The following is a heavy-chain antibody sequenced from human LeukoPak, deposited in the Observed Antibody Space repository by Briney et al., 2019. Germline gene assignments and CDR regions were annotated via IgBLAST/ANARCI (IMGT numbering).Heavy chain of an antibody. J-gene: IGHJ4*02. V-gene: IGHV4-61*01. CDR1: GGSVSRSNYY. Sequence: PSETQSLTCTVSGGSVSRSNYYWSWIRQPPGKGLEWVGFFSYNVHSDYNPSLKSRVTISVDTSKNQFSLRLSSVTAADTAIYYCARVSVAGTGPDYWGQGTLVTVSS. CDR2: FSYNVHS. CDR3: ARVSVAGTGPDY. D-gene: IGHD6-13*01.